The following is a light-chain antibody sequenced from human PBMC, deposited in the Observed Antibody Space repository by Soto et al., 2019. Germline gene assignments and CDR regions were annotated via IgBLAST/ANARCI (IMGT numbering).Light chain of an antibody. CDR2: KAS. CDR1: QSISSW. CDR3: QQSNSYPWP. V-gene: IGKV1-5*03. Sequence: DIQRTQSPSTLSASVGDRVTITCRASQSISSWLAWYQQKPGKAPKLLIYKASSLESGVPSRFSGSGSGTEFTLTISSLQPDDFATYYCQQSNSYPWPFGQGTKVDIK. J-gene: IGKJ1*01.